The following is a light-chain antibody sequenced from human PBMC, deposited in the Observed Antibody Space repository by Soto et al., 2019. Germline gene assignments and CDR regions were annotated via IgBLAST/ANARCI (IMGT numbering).Light chain of an antibody. CDR2: GAS. CDR1: QSVTSNY. Sequence: EIVMTQSPATLSVSPGERDPLSCRASQSVTSNYLAWYQQKPGQAPRLLIFGASIRDTGIPDRFSGSGSGTDFTLTISRLEPEDFAVYYCQQYGSSPRTFGQGTKVDIK. J-gene: IGKJ1*01. CDR3: QQYGSSPRT. V-gene: IGKV3-20*01.